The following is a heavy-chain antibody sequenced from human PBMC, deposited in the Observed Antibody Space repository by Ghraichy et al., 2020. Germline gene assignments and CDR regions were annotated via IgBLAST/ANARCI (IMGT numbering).Heavy chain of an antibody. Sequence: GGSLRLSCAASGFTFSSYAMSWVRQARGKGLEWVSSISGSGGSTYYADSVKGRFTISRDNSKNTLYMQMNSLRAEDTAVYYCAKDLRSTTSLYAFHIWGQGTMVTVSS. CDR3: AKDLRSTTSLYAFHI. D-gene: IGHD2-2*01. V-gene: IGHV3-23*01. CDR1: GFTFSSYA. CDR2: ISGSGGST. J-gene: IGHJ3*02.